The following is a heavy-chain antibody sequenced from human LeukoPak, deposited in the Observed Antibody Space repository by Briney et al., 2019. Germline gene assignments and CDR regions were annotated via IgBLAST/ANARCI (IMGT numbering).Heavy chain of an antibody. Sequence: ASVKVSCKASGYTFTSYGTSWVRQAPGQGLEWMGWISAYNGNTNYAQKFQGRVTMTRDTSTSTVYMELSSLRSEDTAVYYCARFAVHRRLAVAGQFGLDYWGQGTLVTVSS. D-gene: IGHD6-19*01. V-gene: IGHV1-18*01. CDR3: ARFAVHRRLAVAGQFGLDY. J-gene: IGHJ4*02. CDR2: ISAYNGNT. CDR1: GYTFTSYG.